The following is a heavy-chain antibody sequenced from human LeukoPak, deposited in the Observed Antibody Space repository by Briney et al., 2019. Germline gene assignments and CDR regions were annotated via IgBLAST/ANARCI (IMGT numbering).Heavy chain of an antibody. CDR2: IIPILGIA. CDR1: GGTFSSYT. V-gene: IGHV1-69*04. CDR3: AREAPGIAAAADY. D-gene: IGHD6-13*01. Sequence: SVKVSCKASGGTFSSYTISWVRQAPGQGLEWMGRIIPILGIANYAQKFQGRVTITADKSTSTAYMELSSLRSEDTAVYYCAREAPGIAAAADYWGQGTLVTVSS. J-gene: IGHJ4*02.